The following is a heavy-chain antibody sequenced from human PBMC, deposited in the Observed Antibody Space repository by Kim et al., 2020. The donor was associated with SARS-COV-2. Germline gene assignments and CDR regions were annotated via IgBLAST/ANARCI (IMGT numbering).Heavy chain of an antibody. Sequence: GGSLRLSCAASGFTFSSYAMHWVRQAPGKGLEWVAVISYDGSNKYYADSVKGRFTISRDNSKNTLYLQMNSLRAEDTAVYYCARDPSPVGATILCDYWG. CDR3: ARDPSPVGATILCDY. V-gene: IGHV3-30*04. J-gene: IGHJ4*01. CDR2: ISYDGSNK. CDR1: GFTFSSYA. D-gene: IGHD1-26*01.